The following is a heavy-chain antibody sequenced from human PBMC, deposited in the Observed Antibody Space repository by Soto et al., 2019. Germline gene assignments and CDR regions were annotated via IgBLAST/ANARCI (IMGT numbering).Heavy chain of an antibody. CDR2: IWYDGSNK. D-gene: IGHD2-2*01. V-gene: IGHV3-33*01. Sequence: GSLRLSCAASGFTFSSYGMHWVRQAPGKGLEWVAVIWYDGSNKYYADSVKGRFTISRDNSKNTLYLQMNSLRAEDTAVYYCARVTCSSTSCPIDYWGQGTLVTVSS. CDR3: ARVTCSSTSCPIDY. J-gene: IGHJ4*02. CDR1: GFTFSSYG.